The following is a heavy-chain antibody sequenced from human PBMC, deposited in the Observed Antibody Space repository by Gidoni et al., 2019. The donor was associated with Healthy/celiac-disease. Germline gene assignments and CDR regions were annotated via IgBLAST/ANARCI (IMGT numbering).Heavy chain of an antibody. CDR3: ARDRRDVVVPGYYGMDV. Sequence: DVQLVESGGGLVKPGGSLRPSCAASGFTFSSYSMNWVRQAPGKGLEWVSSISSSSSYIYYADSLYLQMNSLRAEDTAVYYCARDRRDVVVPGYYGMDVWGQGTTVTVSS. J-gene: IGHJ6*02. CDR2: ISSSSSYI. V-gene: IGHV3-21*01. CDR1: GFTFSSYS. D-gene: IGHD2-2*01.